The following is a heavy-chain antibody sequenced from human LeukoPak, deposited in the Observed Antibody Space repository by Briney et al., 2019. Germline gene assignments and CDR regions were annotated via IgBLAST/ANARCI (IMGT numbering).Heavy chain of an antibody. CDR3: AREEGTVTDHDAFDI. D-gene: IGHD4-17*01. Sequence: GGSLRLSCAASGFTFSSYAMHWVRQAPGKGLEGVAVISYDGSNKYYADSVKGGFTISRDNSKNTLYLQMNSLRAEDTAVYYCAREEGTVTDHDAFDIWGQGTMVTVSS. CDR2: ISYDGSNK. V-gene: IGHV3-30-3*01. J-gene: IGHJ3*02. CDR1: GFTFSSYA.